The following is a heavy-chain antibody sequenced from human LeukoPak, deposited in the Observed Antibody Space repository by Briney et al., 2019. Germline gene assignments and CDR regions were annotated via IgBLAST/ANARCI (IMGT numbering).Heavy chain of an antibody. D-gene: IGHD3-10*01. Sequence: PGGSLRLSCEASGFTFSTYEMNWVRQTPGKGLEWVSCIGNSGSTIYYADSVKGRFTISRDNAKNSLYLHINSLRAEDTAVYYCARERMVRGVHFDYWGQGTLVTVSS. J-gene: IGHJ4*02. CDR1: GFTFSTYE. CDR2: IGNSGSTI. V-gene: IGHV3-48*03. CDR3: ARERMVRGVHFDY.